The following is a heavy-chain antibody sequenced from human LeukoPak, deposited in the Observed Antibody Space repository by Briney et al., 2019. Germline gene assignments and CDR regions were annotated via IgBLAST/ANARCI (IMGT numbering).Heavy chain of an antibody. CDR1: GYTFTSYY. V-gene: IGHV1-46*01. D-gene: IGHD3-10*01. CDR3: ARDPDGDYYGSGSWFDP. Sequence: ASVKVSCKASGYTFTSYYMHWVRQAPGQGLEWMGIINPSGGSTSYAQKFQGRVTMTRDASTSTVYMELSSLRSEDTAVYYCARDPDGDYYGSGSWFDPWGQGTPVTVSS. J-gene: IGHJ5*02. CDR2: INPSGGST.